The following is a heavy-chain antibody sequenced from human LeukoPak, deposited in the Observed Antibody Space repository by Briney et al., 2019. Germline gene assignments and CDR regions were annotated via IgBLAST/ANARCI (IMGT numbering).Heavy chain of an antibody. Sequence: ASVKVSCKTSGYTFTDYYMHWVRQAPGQGLEWMGWINPNSGGTNYAQKFQGRVTMTRDTSISTAYMELSRLRSDDTAVYYCAREGSSSGWYNYWGQGTLVTVSS. D-gene: IGHD6-19*01. J-gene: IGHJ4*02. CDR3: AREGSSSGWYNY. CDR1: GYTFTDYY. V-gene: IGHV1-2*02. CDR2: INPNSGGT.